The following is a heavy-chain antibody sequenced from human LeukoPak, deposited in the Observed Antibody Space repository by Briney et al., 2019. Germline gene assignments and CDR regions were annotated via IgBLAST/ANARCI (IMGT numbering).Heavy chain of an antibody. D-gene: IGHD4-17*01. V-gene: IGHV4-39*07. Sequence: SETLSLTCTVSGDSILTRTYYWSWIRQPPGKGLEWIGEINHSGSTHYNPSLKSRVTISVDTSKNQFSLKLSSVTAADTAVYYCARGRKKYGAAPLDYWGQGTLVTVSS. J-gene: IGHJ4*02. CDR1: GDSILTRTYY. CDR3: ARGRKKYGAAPLDY. CDR2: INHSGST.